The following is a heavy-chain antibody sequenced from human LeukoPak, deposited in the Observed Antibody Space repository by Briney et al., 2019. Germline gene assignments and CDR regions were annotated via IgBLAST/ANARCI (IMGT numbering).Heavy chain of an antibody. CDR3: AKDKWYQLRYHFDY. J-gene: IGHJ4*02. CDR2: ISYDGSNK. Sequence: GRSLRLSCAASGFTFSSYGMHWVRQAPGKGLEWVAVISYDGSNKYYADSVKGRFTISRDNSKNTLYLQMNSLRAEDTAVYYCAKDKWYQLRYHFDYWGQGTLVTVSS. D-gene: IGHD2-2*02. V-gene: IGHV3-30*18. CDR1: GFTFSSYG.